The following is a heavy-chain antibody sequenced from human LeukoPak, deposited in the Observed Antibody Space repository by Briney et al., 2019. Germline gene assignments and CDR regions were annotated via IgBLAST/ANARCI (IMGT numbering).Heavy chain of an antibody. V-gene: IGHV1-8*03. Sequence: ASVKVSCKASGYTFTSYDINWVRQATGQGLEWMGWMNPNSGNTGYAQKFQGRVTITRNTSISTAYMELSSLRSEDTAVYYCARGSIAVAGTKTYNWFDPWGQGTLVTVSS. CDR1: GYTFTSYD. CDR3: ARGSIAVAGTKTYNWFDP. D-gene: IGHD6-19*01. CDR2: MNPNSGNT. J-gene: IGHJ5*02.